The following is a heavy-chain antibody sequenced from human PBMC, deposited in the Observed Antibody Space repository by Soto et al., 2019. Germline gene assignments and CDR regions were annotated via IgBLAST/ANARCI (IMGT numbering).Heavy chain of an antibody. Sequence: GGSLRLSCAASGFTFSRYGIHWVRQAPGKGLEWVAVISYDESTTFYADSVKGRFTISRDNSKNTLFLQMNSLRPEDTAVYYCSKAMIGSYDSDAFDVWGQGTMVTVSS. CDR1: GFTFSRYG. V-gene: IGHV3-30*18. CDR2: ISYDESTT. CDR3: SKAMIGSYDSDAFDV. D-gene: IGHD3-22*01. J-gene: IGHJ3*01.